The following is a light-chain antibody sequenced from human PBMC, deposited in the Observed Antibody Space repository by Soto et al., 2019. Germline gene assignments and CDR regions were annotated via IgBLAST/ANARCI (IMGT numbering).Light chain of an antibody. CDR3: LQNHNYPRT. CDR1: QDISDD. V-gene: IGKV1-6*01. Sequence: AIQMTQSPSSLSASVGDRVTITCRASQDISDDVGWYQQTPGKAPKLLISGASRLQSGVPSRFSGSGSGAPFTLTITSLRPEDSAIYYCLQNHNYPRTFGQGTKVEI. J-gene: IGKJ1*01. CDR2: GAS.